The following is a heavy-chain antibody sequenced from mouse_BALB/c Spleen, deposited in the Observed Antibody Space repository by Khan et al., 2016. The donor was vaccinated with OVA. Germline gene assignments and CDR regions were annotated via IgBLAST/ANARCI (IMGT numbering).Heavy chain of an antibody. CDR1: GYTFTSYW. CDR2: INPSTGYT. D-gene: IGHD1-1*01. Sequence: QVQLQQSGAELAKPGASVKMSCKASGYTFTSYWMHWVKQRPGQGLEWIGYINPSTGYTEYNQKFKDKATLTADKSSSTAYMQLSSLTSEDSAVCYCARYYYGSSPDYWGQGTTLTVSS. J-gene: IGHJ2*01. CDR3: ARYYYGSSPDY. V-gene: IGHV1-7*01.